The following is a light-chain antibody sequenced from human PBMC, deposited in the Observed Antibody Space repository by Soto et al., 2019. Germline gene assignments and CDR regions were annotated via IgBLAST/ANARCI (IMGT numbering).Light chain of an antibody. V-gene: IGKV1-9*01. CDR3: QQLNSYPFT. Sequence: DIQLTQSPATLSASLGDRATITCRASQGISSYLAWYQQKPGQAPKLLIYDASTLESGVPSRFSGSGSGTEFTLTISSLQPEDFATYYCQQLNSYPFTFGGGTKVDIK. CDR2: DAS. CDR1: QGISSY. J-gene: IGKJ4*01.